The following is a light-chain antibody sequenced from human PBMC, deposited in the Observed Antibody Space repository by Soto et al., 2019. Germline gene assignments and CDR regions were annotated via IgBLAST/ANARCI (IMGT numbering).Light chain of an antibody. V-gene: IGKV3-20*01. CDR1: QSVTSSY. Sequence: VLTQSPGTLSLSPGDRATLSCRASQSVTSSYLAWYQQKPGQAPRLLIYGASSRATDIPDRFSGSGSGTDFTLTISRLEPEDFAVYYCQRYGSSPQWTFGQGTKVEIK. CDR3: QRYGSSPQWT. J-gene: IGKJ1*01. CDR2: GAS.